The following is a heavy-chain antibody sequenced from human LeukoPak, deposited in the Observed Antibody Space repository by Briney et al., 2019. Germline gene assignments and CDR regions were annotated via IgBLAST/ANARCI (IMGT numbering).Heavy chain of an antibody. D-gene: IGHD6-13*01. V-gene: IGHV4-4*07. J-gene: IGHJ6*03. CDR3: ARDQGIAAAGTRYMGV. Sequence: SETLSLTCTVSGGSISSYYWSWIRQPAGKGLEWIGRIYTSGSTNYNPSLKSRVTMSVDTSKNQFSLKLSSVTAADTAVYYCARDQGIAAAGTRYMGVWGKGTTVTVSS. CDR1: GGSISSYY. CDR2: IYTSGST.